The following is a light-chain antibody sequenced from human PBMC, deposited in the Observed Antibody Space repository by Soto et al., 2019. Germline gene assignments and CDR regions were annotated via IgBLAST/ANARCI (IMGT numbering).Light chain of an antibody. V-gene: IGKV3-20*01. CDR3: HQYDSWT. Sequence: ELVMTQSPATLSVSPGERATLSCRASQSFNSIYLAWYQQKPGQAPRLLIYGASSRATGIPDRFSGSGSGTDFTLTISRLEPVDFALYYCHQYDSWTFGQGTKVDIK. J-gene: IGKJ1*01. CDR1: QSFNSIY. CDR2: GAS.